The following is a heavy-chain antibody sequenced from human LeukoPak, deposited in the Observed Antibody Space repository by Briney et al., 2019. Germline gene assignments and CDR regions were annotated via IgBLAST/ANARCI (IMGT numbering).Heavy chain of an antibody. CDR2: IYYSVST. Sequence: SETLSLTCTVSGGSISSSSYFWAWIRQPPGKGLEWIGSIYYSVSTYYNPSLKSRVTISVDTSKNQFSLKLSSVTAADTAVYYCARRGYGSSSEVRYWGQGTLVTVSS. D-gene: IGHD6-6*01. CDR3: ARRGYGSSSEVRY. J-gene: IGHJ4*02. V-gene: IGHV4-39*01. CDR1: GGSISSSSYF.